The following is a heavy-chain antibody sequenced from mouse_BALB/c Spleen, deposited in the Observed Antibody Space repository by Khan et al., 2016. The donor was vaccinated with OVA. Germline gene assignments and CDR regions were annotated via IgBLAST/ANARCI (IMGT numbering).Heavy chain of an antibody. CDR1: GDSITSGY. CDR3: ARYDYDYDGAFAY. Sequence: VQLKESGPSLVKPSQTLSLTCSVTGDSITSGYWNWIRKFPGNKLEYMGYISYSGSTYYNPYLKSRISITRDTSKNQYYLQLNSVTTEDTATYYCARYDYDYDGAFAYWGQGTLVTVSA. J-gene: IGHJ3*01. V-gene: IGHV3-8*02. D-gene: IGHD2-4*01. CDR2: ISYSGST.